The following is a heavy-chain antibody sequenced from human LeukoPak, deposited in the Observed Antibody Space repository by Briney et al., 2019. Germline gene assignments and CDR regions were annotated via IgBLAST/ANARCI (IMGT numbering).Heavy chain of an antibody. CDR3: ATYRQVLLPFES. D-gene: IGHD2-8*02. CDR1: GFTFSSYG. Sequence: GGTLRLSCAASGFTFSSYGMSWVRQAPGKGLEWVSAISGSGGSTYYADSVKGRFTISRDNSKNTLYLQMNSLRAEDTAVYYCATYRQVLLPFESWGQGTLVTVSS. J-gene: IGHJ4*02. V-gene: IGHV3-23*01. CDR2: ISGSGGST.